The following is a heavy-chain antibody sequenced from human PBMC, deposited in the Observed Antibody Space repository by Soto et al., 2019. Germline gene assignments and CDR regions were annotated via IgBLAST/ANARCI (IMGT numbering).Heavy chain of an antibody. J-gene: IGHJ4*02. CDR1: GFSFRNYE. CDR3: ARDRAAGGY. V-gene: IGHV3-48*03. Sequence: EVQLVESGGGLVQPGGSLRLSCAASGFSFRNYEMNWVRQAPGKGLEWVAYISSGGSTVHYADSVRGRFTVSRDNARNSLYLQMNTLRVEDTALYYCARDRAAGGYWGQGTLVTVSS. D-gene: IGHD6-13*01. CDR2: ISSGGSTV.